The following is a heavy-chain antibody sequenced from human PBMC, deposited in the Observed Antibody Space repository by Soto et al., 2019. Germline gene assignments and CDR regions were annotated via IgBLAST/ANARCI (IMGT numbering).Heavy chain of an antibody. Sequence: ASVKVSCKASGYTFTGYYMHWVRQAPGQGLEWMGWINPNSGGTNYAQKFQGRVTMTRDTSISTAYMELSRLRSDDTAVYYCAREVGATSALDYWGQGTLVTFSS. D-gene: IGHD1-26*01. CDR3: AREVGATSALDY. J-gene: IGHJ4*02. CDR1: GYTFTGYY. CDR2: INPNSGGT. V-gene: IGHV1-2*02.